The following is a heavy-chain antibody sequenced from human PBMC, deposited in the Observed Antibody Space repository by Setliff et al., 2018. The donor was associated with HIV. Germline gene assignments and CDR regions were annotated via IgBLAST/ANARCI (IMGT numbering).Heavy chain of an antibody. Sequence: ETLSLTCTVSGGSISNYYWSWIRQPPGKGLEWIGYIYTSGSTNYNPSLKSRVTISVDTSKNQFSLKLSSVTAADTAVYYCARPHPMGSGSPWDYWGQGTLVTVSS. D-gene: IGHD3-10*01. CDR1: GGSISNYY. CDR2: IYTSGST. V-gene: IGHV4-4*09. CDR3: ARPHPMGSGSPWDY. J-gene: IGHJ4*02.